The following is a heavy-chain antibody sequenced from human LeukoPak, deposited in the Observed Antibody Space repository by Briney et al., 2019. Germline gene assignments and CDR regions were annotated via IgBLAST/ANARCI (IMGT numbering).Heavy chain of an antibody. J-gene: IGHJ6*02. CDR3: ARGHGYYYYYGMDV. CDR2: IYYSGST. Sequence: SETLSLTCTVSGGSISSYYWSWIRQPPGKGLEWIGYIYYSGSTNYNPSLKSRVTISVDTSKNQFSLKLSSVTAADTAVYYCARGHGYYYYYGMDVWGQGTMVAVSS. CDR1: GGSISSYY. V-gene: IGHV4-59*01.